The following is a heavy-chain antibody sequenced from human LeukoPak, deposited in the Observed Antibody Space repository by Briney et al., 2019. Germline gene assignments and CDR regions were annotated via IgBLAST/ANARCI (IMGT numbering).Heavy chain of an antibody. J-gene: IGHJ4*02. V-gene: IGHV3-30*02. CDR1: GLTFSSYA. D-gene: IGHD6-6*01. CDR2: IRYDGSNK. CDR3: AKAQYSSSSSFDY. Sequence: PGGSLRLSCAASGLTFSSYAMTWVRQAPGKGLEWVAFIRYDGSNKYYADSVKGRFTISRDNSKNTLYLQMNSLRAEDTAVYYCAKAQYSSSSSFDYWGQGTLVTVSS.